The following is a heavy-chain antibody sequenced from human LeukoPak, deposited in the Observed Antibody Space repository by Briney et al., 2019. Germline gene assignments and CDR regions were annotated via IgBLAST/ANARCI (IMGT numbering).Heavy chain of an antibody. J-gene: IGHJ4*02. V-gene: IGHV4-4*02. D-gene: IGHD3-10*01. CDR2: IYHSGST. Sequence: SETLSLTCAVSGGSISSSNWWSWVRQPPGKGLEWIGEIYHSGSTNYNPSLKSRVTISVDKPKNQFSLKLSSVTAADTAVYYCARVDGSGLPIDYWGQGTLVTVSS. CDR3: ARVDGSGLPIDY. CDR1: GGSISSSNW.